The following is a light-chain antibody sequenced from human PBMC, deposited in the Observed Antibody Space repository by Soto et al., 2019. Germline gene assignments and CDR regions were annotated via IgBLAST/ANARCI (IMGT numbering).Light chain of an antibody. V-gene: IGKV3-11*01. CDR2: DAS. CDR1: QSVGSS. CDR3: QQRSNWPPEVT. Sequence: EIVLTQSPDTLSLSPGERATLSCRASQSVGSSLAWYQQKPGQAPRLLIYDASNRATGIPARFSGSGSGTDFTLTIRSLEPEAFAVYYCQQRSNWPPEVTFGPGTKVDIK. J-gene: IGKJ3*01.